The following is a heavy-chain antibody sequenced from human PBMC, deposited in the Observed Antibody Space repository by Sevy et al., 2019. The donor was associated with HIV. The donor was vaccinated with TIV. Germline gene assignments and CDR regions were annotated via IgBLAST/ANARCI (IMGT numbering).Heavy chain of an antibody. J-gene: IGHJ4*02. CDR1: GDTFSIYG. CDR2: IIPLFDTT. Sequence: ASVKVSCKASGDTFSIYGISWVRQAPGQGLEWMGGIIPLFDTTNNAQKFHERVTFTADESTSTAYMELSSLRSEDTAMYYCARAFPNILTGYYDYWGQGTLVTVSS. V-gene: IGHV1-69*13. CDR3: ARAFPNILTGYYDY. D-gene: IGHD3-9*01.